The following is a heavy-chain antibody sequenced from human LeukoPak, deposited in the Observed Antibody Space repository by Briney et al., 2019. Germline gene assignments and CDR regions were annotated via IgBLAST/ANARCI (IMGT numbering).Heavy chain of an antibody. CDR3: ARDRRVYYDSSGYSWWSFDY. Sequence: ASVKVSCKASGYTFTGYYMHWVRQAPGQGLEWMGWINPNSGGTNYAQKFQGRVTMTRDTCISTAYMELSRLRSDDTAVYYCARDRRVYYDSSGYSWWSFDYWGQGTLVTVSS. D-gene: IGHD3-22*01. J-gene: IGHJ4*02. CDR1: GYTFTGYY. CDR2: INPNSGGT. V-gene: IGHV1-2*02.